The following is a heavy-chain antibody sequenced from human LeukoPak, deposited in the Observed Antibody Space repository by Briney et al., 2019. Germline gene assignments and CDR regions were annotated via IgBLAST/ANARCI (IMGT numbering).Heavy chain of an antibody. Sequence: GGSLRLSCAASGFTFSSYWMGWVRQAPGKGLEWVANIKQDGSEKYYVDSVKGRFTISRDNAKNSLYLQMNSLRAEDTAVYYCARDSWALYYYDSSGYYSNLDYWGQGTLVTVSS. CDR2: IKQDGSEK. CDR3: ARDSWALYYYDSSGYYSNLDY. D-gene: IGHD3-22*01. CDR1: GFTFSSYW. V-gene: IGHV3-7*01. J-gene: IGHJ4*02.